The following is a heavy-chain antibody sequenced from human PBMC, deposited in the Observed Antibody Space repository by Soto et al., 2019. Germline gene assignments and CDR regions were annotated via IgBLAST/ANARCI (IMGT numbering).Heavy chain of an antibody. CDR1: GGSVSRDSYY. D-gene: IGHD3-10*01. J-gene: IGHJ4*02. Sequence: SETLSLTCTISGGSVSRDSYYWGWIRQPPGKRLEWIGYIYYSGDTNYNPSLNSRATISVDTSKNQFSLKLTSVTAADTAVYYCARVSGSRSQSFDSWGQGTLVTVSS. V-gene: IGHV4-61*01. CDR2: IYYSGDT. CDR3: ARVSGSRSQSFDS.